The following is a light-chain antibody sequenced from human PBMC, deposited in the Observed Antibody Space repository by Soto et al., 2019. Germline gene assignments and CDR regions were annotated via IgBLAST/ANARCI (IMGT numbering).Light chain of an antibody. CDR2: LNNDGSH. J-gene: IGLJ3*02. V-gene: IGLV4-69*01. CDR3: QTWGTGIQV. Sequence: QPVLTQSPSASASLGASVKLTCTLSSGHSSYAIAWHRQQPEKGPRFLMRLNNDGSHTKGDGIPDRFSGSSSGAERYLTISSLQSEDEADYYCQTWGTGIQVFGGGNKVTVL. CDR1: SGHSSYA.